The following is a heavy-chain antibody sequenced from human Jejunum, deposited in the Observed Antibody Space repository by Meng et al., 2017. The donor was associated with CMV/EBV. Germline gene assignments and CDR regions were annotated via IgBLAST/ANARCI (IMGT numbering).Heavy chain of an antibody. D-gene: IGHD7-27*01. J-gene: IGHJ3*01. CDR1: GLTFSTFN. Sequence: GLTFSTFNMNWVRQAPGKGLEWVSSISHTGNYIYYADSLKGRFTISRDNAKNSLYLQMHSLRADDTAVYYCARDAIPGDPNAFDVWGQGTVVTVSS. CDR2: ISHTGNYI. V-gene: IGHV3-21*01. CDR3: ARDAIPGDPNAFDV.